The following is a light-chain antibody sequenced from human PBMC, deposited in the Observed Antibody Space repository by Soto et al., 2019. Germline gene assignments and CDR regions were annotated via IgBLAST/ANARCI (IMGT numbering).Light chain of an antibody. CDR2: AAS. V-gene: IGKV1-39*01. Sequence: DIQMTQSPSSLSASVGDRVTITCRASQSISNHLNWYQQKPGKAPKLLIYAASSLQSGVPSRFSGSGSGTDFTLTISSLQPEDFATYYCQQSYSTPRKFGQGTKVDIK. CDR1: QSISNH. CDR3: QQSYSTPRK. J-gene: IGKJ1*01.